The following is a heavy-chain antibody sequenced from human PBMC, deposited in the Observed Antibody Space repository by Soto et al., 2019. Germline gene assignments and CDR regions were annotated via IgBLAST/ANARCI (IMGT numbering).Heavy chain of an antibody. J-gene: IGHJ6*03. V-gene: IGHV1-2*04. Sequence: VNGYRKTAGYGKTVYYVRRGRINPEKGLEWMGWINPNSGGTNYAQKFQGWVTMTRDTSISTAYMELSRLRSDDTAVYYCARGEAQQLRKQCYYYYMGVWGKGTMVTVSS. CDR3: ARGEAQQLRKQCYYYYMGV. CDR2: INPNSGGT. CDR1: GYGKTVYY. D-gene: IGHD6-13*01.